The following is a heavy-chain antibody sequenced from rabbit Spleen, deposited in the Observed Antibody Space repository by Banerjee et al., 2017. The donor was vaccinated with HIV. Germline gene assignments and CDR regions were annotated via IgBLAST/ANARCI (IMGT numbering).Heavy chain of an antibody. D-gene: IGHD2-1*01. Sequence: LQESGGDLVKPEGSLTLTCKASGVSFSDKDVMCWVRQAPGKGLEWITCINIATGKSVYASWVSGRFIMSRTSSTTVTLQMTSLTAADTATYFCARDLVAVIGWNFNLWGPGTLVTVS. V-gene: IGHV1S45*01. CDR3: ARDLVAVIGWNFNL. CDR1: GVSFSDKDV. J-gene: IGHJ4*01. CDR2: INIATGKS.